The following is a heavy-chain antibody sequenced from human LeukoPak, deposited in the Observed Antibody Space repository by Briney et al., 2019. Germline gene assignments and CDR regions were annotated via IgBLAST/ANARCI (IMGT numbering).Heavy chain of an antibody. CDR3: ASSRIGDDAFDI. D-gene: IGHD3-16*01. CDR2: IYYSGST. V-gene: IGHV4-59*01. Sequence: PSETLSLTCTVSGGSISSYYWSWIRQPPGKGLEWIGYIYYSGSTNYNPSLKSRVTISVDTSKNQFSLKLSSVTAADTAVYYCASSRIGDDAFDIWGQGTVVTVSS. CDR1: GGSISSYY. J-gene: IGHJ3*02.